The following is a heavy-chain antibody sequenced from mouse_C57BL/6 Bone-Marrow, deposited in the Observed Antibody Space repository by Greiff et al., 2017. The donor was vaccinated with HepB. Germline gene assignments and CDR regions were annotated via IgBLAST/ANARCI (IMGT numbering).Heavy chain of an antibody. CDR1: GFTFSTSG. CDR3: ARDRFDYYFDY. V-gene: IGHV5-6*01. Sequence: EVKVVESGGDLVKPGGSLKLSCVASGFTFSTSGMSWVRQTPDKRLEWVATINTGGTYTYYPDSVKGRFTISKDPAKSTLFLQMRSLKSEDTAIYYCARDRFDYYFDYWGQGTTLTVSS. CDR2: INTGGTYT. J-gene: IGHJ2*01. D-gene: IGHD2-14*01.